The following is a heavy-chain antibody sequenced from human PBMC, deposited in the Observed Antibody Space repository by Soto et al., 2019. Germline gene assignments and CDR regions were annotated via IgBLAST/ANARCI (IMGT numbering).Heavy chain of an antibody. CDR2: IGSGGDT. V-gene: IGHV3-13*01. Sequence: PGGSLRLSCAASGFTFSSYDMHWVRQATGKGLEWVSVIGSGGDTYYADSVRGRFTISRDNSKNTLYLQMNSLRAEDTAVYYCARDPGSMFYWGQGTLVTVSS. D-gene: IGHD3-10*01. CDR3: ARDPGSMFY. CDR1: GFTFSSYD. J-gene: IGHJ4*02.